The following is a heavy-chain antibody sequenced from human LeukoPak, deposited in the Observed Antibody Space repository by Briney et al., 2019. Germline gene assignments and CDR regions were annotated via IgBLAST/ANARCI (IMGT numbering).Heavy chain of an antibody. CDR1: GGSVSSASYY. CDR2: VYYTGST. V-gene: IGHV4-61*01. J-gene: IGHJ4*02. CDR3: ARTQYCSSTSCYFGYFDY. Sequence: HPSETLSLTCTVSGGSVSSASYYRSWIRQPPGKGLEWIAYVYYTGSTNYNPSLKSRVTISLDTSKNQFSLKLSSVTAADTAVYYCARTQYCSSTSCYFGYFDYWGQGTLVTVSS. D-gene: IGHD2-2*01.